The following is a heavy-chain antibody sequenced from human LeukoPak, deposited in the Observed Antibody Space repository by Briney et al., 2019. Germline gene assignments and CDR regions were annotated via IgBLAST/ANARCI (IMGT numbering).Heavy chain of an antibody. CDR3: ARDGYGGFDY. CDR2: IYSDGTST. J-gene: IGHJ4*02. V-gene: IGHV3-74*01. CDR1: GFTFSTYW. Sequence: GGSLRLSCAASGFTFSTYWMHWVRPAPGKGLVWVSRIYSDGTSTSYADSVKGRFTISRDNTKNTLYLQMNSLRAEDTAVYYCARDGYGGFDYWGQGTLVTVSS. D-gene: IGHD2-15*01.